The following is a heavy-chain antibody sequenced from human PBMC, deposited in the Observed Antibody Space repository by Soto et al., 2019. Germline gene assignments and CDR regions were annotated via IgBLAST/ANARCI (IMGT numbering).Heavy chain of an antibody. CDR3: VRDRGNPDYFDI. CDR2: MNADGSTT. V-gene: IGHV3-74*01. CDR1: GLTFSPFW. Sequence: EVQLVESGGGLVQPGESLRLSCAASGLTFSPFWMHWVRPAPGKGLEWVSHMNADGSTTLYADSVKGRFTISRDNAKNTLYLQMNSLRAEDTAVYYCVRDRGNPDYFDIWGQGTMVTDSS. D-gene: IGHD3-16*01. J-gene: IGHJ3*02.